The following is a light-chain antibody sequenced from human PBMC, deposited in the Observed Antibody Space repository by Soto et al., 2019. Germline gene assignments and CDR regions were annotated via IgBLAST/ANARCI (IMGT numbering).Light chain of an antibody. CDR1: SSDVGAYYY. V-gene: IGLV2-14*01. CDR3: SSYTTSVTLWV. J-gene: IGLJ1*01. CDR2: EVT. Sequence: QSVLTQPASVSGSPGQSITISCTGASSDVGAYYYVSWYQHYPGKAPKLMIYEVTNRPSGVSNRFSGSKSGNTASLTISGLQAKDEADYYCSSYTTSVTLWVFGNGTKVTVL.